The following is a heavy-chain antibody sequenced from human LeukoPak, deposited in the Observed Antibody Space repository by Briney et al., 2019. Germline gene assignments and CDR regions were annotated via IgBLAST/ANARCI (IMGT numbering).Heavy chain of an antibody. Sequence: SETQSLTCTVSGGSVSSYYWNWVRQPPGKGLEWIGFIYYGGSTDYNPSLKSRVTISVDTSKNQFSLKPSSVTAADTAVYYCARHWGQSDAFDIWGQGTMVTVSS. CDR2: IYYGGST. V-gene: IGHV4-59*08. D-gene: IGHD3-16*01. CDR3: ARHWGQSDAFDI. CDR1: GGSVSSYY. J-gene: IGHJ3*02.